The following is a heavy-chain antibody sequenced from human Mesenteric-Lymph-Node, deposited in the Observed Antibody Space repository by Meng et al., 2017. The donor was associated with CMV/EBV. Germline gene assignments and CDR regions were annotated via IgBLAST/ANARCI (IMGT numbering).Heavy chain of an antibody. CDR3: AKAPYSSGWYAPLDH. J-gene: IGHJ4*02. Sequence: SLKISCAASGLTSHDHGMHWVRQVPGKGLEWVSGIIWNSGTTGYADSVKGRFTISRDNAKNSLYLEMDRLTAEDTALYYCAKAPYSSGWYAPLDHWGQGTLVTVSS. CDR1: GLTSHDHG. V-gene: IGHV3-9*02. CDR2: IIWNSGTT. D-gene: IGHD6-19*01.